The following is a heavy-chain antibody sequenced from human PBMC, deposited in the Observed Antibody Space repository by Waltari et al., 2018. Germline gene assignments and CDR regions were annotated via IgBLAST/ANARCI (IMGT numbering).Heavy chain of an antibody. CDR2: SRNKHNDYTT. CDR3: SRCFRIGDAWLNDY. V-gene: IGHV3-72*01. Sequence: EVHLVESGGALVQPGGSLRLSCTASGLTLSDHYMDWVRQAPGKGLGWVASSRNKHNDYTTEYAASVKGRFAVSRDASDNSLYLQMSNLQIEDTAVYYCSRCFRIGDAWLNDYWGQGTLVTVTS. CDR1: GLTLSDHY. D-gene: IGHD3-9*01. J-gene: IGHJ4*02.